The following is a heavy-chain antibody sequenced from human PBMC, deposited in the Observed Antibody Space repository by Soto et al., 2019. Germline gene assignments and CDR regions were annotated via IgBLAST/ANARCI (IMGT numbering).Heavy chain of an antibody. Sequence: TLSLTCSVSGDSMSSGAYYWSWIRQHPGKGLEWIAYIYHSGDTHYNPSLRSRITISVDTSKNQFSLKLTSVTDADTAVYYCASTYTGSLENWGQGTLVT. CDR1: GDSMSSGAYY. J-gene: IGHJ4*02. D-gene: IGHD2-8*02. CDR2: IYHSGDT. CDR3: ASTYTGSLEN. V-gene: IGHV4-31*03.